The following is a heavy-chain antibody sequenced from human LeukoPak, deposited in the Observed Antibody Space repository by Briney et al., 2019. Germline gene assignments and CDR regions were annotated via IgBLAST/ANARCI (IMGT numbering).Heavy chain of an antibody. CDR1: GFTFSRYA. V-gene: IGHV3-23*01. CDR3: AKDRTYYGSGSYLKKEPVSDY. D-gene: IGHD3-10*01. CDR2: ISGSGGST. Sequence: PGGSLRLSCAASGFTFSRYAMSWVRQAPGKGLEWVSAISGSGGSTYYADSVKGRFTISRDNSKNTLYLQMNSLRAEDTAVYYCAKDRTYYGSGSYLKKEPVSDYWGQGTLVTVSS. J-gene: IGHJ4*02.